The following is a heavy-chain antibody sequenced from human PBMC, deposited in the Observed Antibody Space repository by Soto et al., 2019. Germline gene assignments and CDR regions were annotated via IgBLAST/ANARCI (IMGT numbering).Heavy chain of an antibody. CDR2: ISAYNGNT. CDR1: GYTFTSYG. Sequence: ALVKVSCKASGYTFTSYGISWVRQAPGQGLEWMGWISAYNGNTNYAQTLQGRVTMTTDTSTSTAYMELRSLRSDDTAVYYCARLSYYYDSSGYYWFDPWGQGTLVTVSS. J-gene: IGHJ5*02. V-gene: IGHV1-18*01. CDR3: ARLSYYYDSSGYYWFDP. D-gene: IGHD3-22*01.